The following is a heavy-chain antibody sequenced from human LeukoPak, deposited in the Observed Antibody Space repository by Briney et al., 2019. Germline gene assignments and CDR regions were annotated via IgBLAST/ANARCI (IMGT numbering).Heavy chain of an antibody. D-gene: IGHD1-26*01. CDR2: VNPNSGDT. J-gene: IGHJ5*01. CDR1: GYTFTGYY. Sequence: ASVKVSCKASGYTFTGYYLHWVRQAPGQGLEWMGCVNPNSGDTNYAQKFQGSVTMTRDTSISTVYMELSRLRSDDTAVYYCARASGSYWWFDSWGKGPRSPSPQ. CDR3: ARASGSYWWFDS. V-gene: IGHV1-2*02.